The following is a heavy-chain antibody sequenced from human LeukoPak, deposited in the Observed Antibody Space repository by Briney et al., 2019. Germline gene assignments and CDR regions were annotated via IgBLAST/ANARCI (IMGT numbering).Heavy chain of an antibody. CDR2: IDPSDSYT. D-gene: IGHD5-12*01. J-gene: IGHJ5*02. Sequence: GESLKISCKGSGYSFTSYWISWVRQMPGKGLEWMGRIDPSDSYTNYSPSFQGHVTISADKSISTAYLQWSSLKASDTAMYYCACYDFEKNWFDPWGQGTLVTVSS. V-gene: IGHV5-10-1*01. CDR3: ACYDFEKNWFDP. CDR1: GYSFTSYW.